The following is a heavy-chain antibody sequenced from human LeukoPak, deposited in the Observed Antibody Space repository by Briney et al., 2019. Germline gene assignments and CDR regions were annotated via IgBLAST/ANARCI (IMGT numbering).Heavy chain of an antibody. J-gene: IGHJ6*03. V-gene: IGHV3-53*01. CDR1: GFTVSSNY. CDR3: ARDFYGDFAPTYMAV. Sequence: GGSLRLSCAASGFTVSSNYMSWVRQAPGKGLDWVAVIYSGGSTSYADSVKGRFTISRDNSKNTLYLQMNSLRAEDTAVYYCARDFYGDFAPTYMAVWGKGNTVTVSS. D-gene: IGHD4-17*01. CDR2: IYSGGST.